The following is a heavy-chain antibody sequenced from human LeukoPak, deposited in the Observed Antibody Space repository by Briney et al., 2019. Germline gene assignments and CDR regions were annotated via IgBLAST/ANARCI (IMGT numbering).Heavy chain of an antibody. V-gene: IGHV3-30*02. CDR1: GVTISIYC. D-gene: IGHD1-26*01. Sequence: PGGSLRLSCVESGVTISIYCMRWVPQAPGKGLEWVAFIRYDESKEYYADSVKGRFSISRDNSKNTLYLQMNSLRLEDTAVHHCAQDYPVEAQMFYYYDYRGQGTLVTVSS. CDR3: AQDYPVEAQMFYYYDY. CDR2: IRYDESKE. J-gene: IGHJ4*02.